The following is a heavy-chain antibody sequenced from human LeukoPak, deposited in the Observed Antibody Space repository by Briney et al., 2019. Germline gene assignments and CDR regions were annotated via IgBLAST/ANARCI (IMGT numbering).Heavy chain of an antibody. D-gene: IGHD3-10*01. CDR3: ARKGGTMVNYRPFDY. J-gene: IGHJ4*02. V-gene: IGHV3-30*04. CDR1: GFTFSSYT. Sequence: PGTSLRLSCAASGFTFSSYTMHWVRQAPGKGLEWVAVISYDGDEKYYADSVKGRFTISRDNSKSTMYLQMNSLRAEDTAVYYCARKGGTMVNYRPFDYWGQGTLVTVPS. CDR2: ISYDGDEK.